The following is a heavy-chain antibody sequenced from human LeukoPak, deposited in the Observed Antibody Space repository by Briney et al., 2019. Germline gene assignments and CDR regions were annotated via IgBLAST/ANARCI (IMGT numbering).Heavy chain of an antibody. CDR3: ARDRAPMGYSKYYFDY. J-gene: IGHJ4*02. D-gene: IGHD3-22*01. V-gene: IGHV1-46*01. CDR2: INPSGGST. Sequence: LVASVKVSCKASGYTFTSYYMHWVRQAPGQGLEWMGIINPSGGSTSYAQKFQGRVTMTRDTSTSTVYMELSSLRSEDTAVYYCARDRAPMGYSKYYFDYWGQGTLVTVSS. CDR1: GYTFTSYY.